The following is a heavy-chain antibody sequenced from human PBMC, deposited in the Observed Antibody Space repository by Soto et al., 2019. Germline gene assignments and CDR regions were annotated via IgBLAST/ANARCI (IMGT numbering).Heavy chain of an antibody. J-gene: IGHJ4*02. V-gene: IGHV4-34*01. Sequence: QVQLQQWGAGLLKPSETLSLTCAVYGGSFSGYYWNWIRQPPGKGLEGIGEINHSGSTNYNPSLKSRVTISVDTSKNQFSLKVTSVTAADTAVYYCSRGWGAVADYLGQGTLVTVSS. CDR2: INHSGST. CDR1: GGSFSGYY. CDR3: SRGWGAVADY. D-gene: IGHD6-19*01.